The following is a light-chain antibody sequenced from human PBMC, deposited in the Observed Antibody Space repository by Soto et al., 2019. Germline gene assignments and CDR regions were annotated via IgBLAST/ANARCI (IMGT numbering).Light chain of an antibody. CDR3: SSYTSSSTGV. J-gene: IGLJ1*01. CDR1: SSDVGGYNY. Sequence: SAYPGQSITISCTGTSSDVGGYNYVSWYQQHPGKAPKLMIYDVSNRPSGVSNRFSGSKSGNTASLTISGLQAEDEADYYCSSYTSSSTGVFGTGTKVTVL. V-gene: IGLV2-14*04. CDR2: DVS.